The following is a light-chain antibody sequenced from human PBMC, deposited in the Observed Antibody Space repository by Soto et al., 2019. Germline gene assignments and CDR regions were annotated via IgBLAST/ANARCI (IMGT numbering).Light chain of an antibody. Sequence: SALTQPASVSGSPGQSITISCTGTSSDVGGYNYVSWYQQHPGKAPKLMIFEVSYRPSGVSNRFSGSKSGNTASLTISGLQAEDEADYYCSSYISSSTLVVFGGGTKLTVL. CDR3: SSYISSSTLVV. J-gene: IGLJ2*01. CDR1: SSDVGGYNY. V-gene: IGLV2-14*01. CDR2: EVS.